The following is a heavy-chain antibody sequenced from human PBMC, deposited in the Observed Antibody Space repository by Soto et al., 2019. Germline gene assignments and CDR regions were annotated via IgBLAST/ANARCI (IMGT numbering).Heavy chain of an antibody. CDR2: ISSHSSYI. CDR3: ARVSHHYYDSSRPLDY. CDR1: GFTFSSYS. Sequence: GGSLRLSCVVSGFTFSSYSMNWVRQAPGKGLEWVSYISSHSSYIYYADSVKGRFTISRDNAKNSLYLQMNSLRAEDTGVYYCARVSHHYYDSSRPLDYWGQGTLVTVSS. D-gene: IGHD3-22*01. J-gene: IGHJ4*02. V-gene: IGHV3-21*01.